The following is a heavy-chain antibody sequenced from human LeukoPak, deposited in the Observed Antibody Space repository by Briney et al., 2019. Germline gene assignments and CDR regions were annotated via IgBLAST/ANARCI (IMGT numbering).Heavy chain of an antibody. CDR1: GCTFSDNY. CDR3: ARDFEGVHRTTNSYTYYYYMDV. J-gene: IGHJ6*03. V-gene: IGHV3-53*01. D-gene: IGHD2/OR15-2a*01. CDR2: IYGGST. Sequence: GESLRLSCAASGCTFSDNYMTWVRQAPGKGLEWVSIIYGGSTYYADSVKGRFTISRDNSKHTVYLQMNSLRAEDTAVYYCARDFEGVHRTTNSYTYYYYMDVWGKGTTVIVSS.